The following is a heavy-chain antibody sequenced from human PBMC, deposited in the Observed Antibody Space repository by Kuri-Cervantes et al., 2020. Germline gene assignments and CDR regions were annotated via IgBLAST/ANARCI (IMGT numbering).Heavy chain of an antibody. V-gene: IGHV4-30-4*02. CDR3: ARDSFNYYDSSGYSH. Sequence: SETLSLTCTVSGGSISSGDYYWSWIRQPPGKGLEWIGYIYYSGSTYYNPSLKSRVTISVDTSKNQFSLKLSSVTAADTAVYYCARDSFNYYDSSGYSHWGQGTLVTVSS. D-gene: IGHD3-22*01. J-gene: IGHJ4*02. CDR2: IYYSGST. CDR1: GGSISSGDYY.